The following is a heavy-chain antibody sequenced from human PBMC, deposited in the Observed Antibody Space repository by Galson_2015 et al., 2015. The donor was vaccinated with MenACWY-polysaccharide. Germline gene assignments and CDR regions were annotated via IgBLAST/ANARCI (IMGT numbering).Heavy chain of an antibody. CDR1: GFAFSDYV. CDR3: AKSDYDDAGGYGLDV. Sequence: SLRLSCAASGFAFSDYVIHWVRQAPGKGLEWVAAIWYDGTSKYSEESGKGRFTISGDNSQNTLYLQMNSLRAEDTAVYYCAKSDYDDAGGYGLDVWGQGTTVIVSS. CDR2: IWYDGTSK. D-gene: IGHD3-3*01. J-gene: IGHJ6*02. V-gene: IGHV3-33*06.